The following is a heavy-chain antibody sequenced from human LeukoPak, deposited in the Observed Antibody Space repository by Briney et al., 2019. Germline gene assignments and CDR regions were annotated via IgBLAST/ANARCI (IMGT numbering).Heavy chain of an antibody. CDR3: AREYSSSSLHY. CDR1: GYTLTSYD. CDR2: INPSGGST. Sequence: ASVKVSCKASGYTLTSYDINWVRQAPGQGLEWMGIINPSGGSTSYAQKFQGRVTMTRDTSTSTVYMELSSLRSEDTAVYYCAREYSSSSLHYWGQGTLVTVSS. D-gene: IGHD6-6*01. J-gene: IGHJ4*02. V-gene: IGHV1-46*01.